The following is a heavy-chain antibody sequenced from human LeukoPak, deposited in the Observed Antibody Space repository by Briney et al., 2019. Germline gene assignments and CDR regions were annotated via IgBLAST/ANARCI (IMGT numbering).Heavy chain of an antibody. V-gene: IGHV3-30-3*01. CDR1: GFTFSNSA. CDR2: ISYDGSNK. CDR3: VRVSPEDYFDY. J-gene: IGHJ4*02. Sequence: PGKSLRLSCAASGFTFSNSAMYWVRQAPGKGLEWVAVISYDGSNKYYADSVKGRFTISRDNSKNTLYLQMNSLRTEDTAVFYCVRVSPEDYFDYWGQGTLVTVSS. D-gene: IGHD3-3*02.